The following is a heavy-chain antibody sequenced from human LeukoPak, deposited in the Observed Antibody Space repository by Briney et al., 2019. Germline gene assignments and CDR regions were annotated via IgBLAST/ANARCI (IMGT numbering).Heavy chain of an antibody. V-gene: IGHV3-9*01. CDR3: ARDLYNWNDGSAFDI. D-gene: IGHD1-1*01. Sequence: PGGSLRLSCATSGFTFDDYAMHWVRQPPGKGLEWVSGISWNSGNIGYADSVKGRFTISRDNAKNSLYLQMNSLRAEDTAVYYCARDLYNWNDGSAFDIWGQGTMVTVSS. J-gene: IGHJ3*02. CDR1: GFTFDDYA. CDR2: ISWNSGNI.